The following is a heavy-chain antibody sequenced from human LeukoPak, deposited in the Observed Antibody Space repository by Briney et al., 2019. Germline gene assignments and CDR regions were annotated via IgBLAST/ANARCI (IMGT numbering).Heavy chain of an antibody. Sequence: PGGSLRLSCAASGFTVSSNYMSWVRQAPGKGLEWVSVIYSGGSTYYADSVKGRFTISRDNSKNTLYLQMNSLRAEDMAVYYCARVGDYEDYFDYWGQGTLVTVSS. D-gene: IGHD4-17*01. CDR1: GFTVSSNY. CDR3: ARVGDYEDYFDY. V-gene: IGHV3-66*01. J-gene: IGHJ4*02. CDR2: IYSGGST.